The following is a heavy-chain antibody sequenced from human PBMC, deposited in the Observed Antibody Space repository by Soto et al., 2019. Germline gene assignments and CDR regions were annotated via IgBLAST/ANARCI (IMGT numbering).Heavy chain of an antibody. CDR2: ISGSGGST. V-gene: IGHV3-23*01. J-gene: IGHJ6*02. D-gene: IGHD2-2*01. Sequence: GGSLRLSCAASGFTFSSYAMSWVRQAPGKGLEWVSAISGSGGSTYYADSVKGRFTISRDNSKNTLYLQMNSLRAEDTAVYYCAKDAPRIGYCSSTSCYGMDVWGQGTTVTVSS. CDR3: AKDAPRIGYCSSTSCYGMDV. CDR1: GFTFSSYA.